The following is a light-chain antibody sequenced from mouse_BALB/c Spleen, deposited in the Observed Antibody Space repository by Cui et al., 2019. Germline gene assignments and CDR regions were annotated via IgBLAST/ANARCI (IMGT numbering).Light chain of an antibody. J-gene: IGKJ1*01. CDR2: LTS. Sequence: QFVLTQPPALMSAAPGVKVPSTCSASSSVSYMYWYQQKPRSSPKPWIYLTSNLASGVPARFSGSGSGTSYSLTISSMEAEDAATYYCQQWSSNPWTFGGGTKLEIK. CDR1: SSVSY. V-gene: IGKV4-68*01. CDR3: QQWSSNPWT.